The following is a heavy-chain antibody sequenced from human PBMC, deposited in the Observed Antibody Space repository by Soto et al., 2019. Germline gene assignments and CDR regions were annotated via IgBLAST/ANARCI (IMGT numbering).Heavy chain of an antibody. Sequence: EVQLLESGGGLVQPGGSLRLSCAASGFTFSSYAMSWVRQAPGKGLEWVSAISGSGGSTYYADSVKGRFTISRDNSKNTLYRQMSSLRAGDTAVYYCAKSGGTLWCGGEFDYWGQGTLVTVSS. CDR2: ISGSGGST. V-gene: IGHV3-23*01. D-gene: IGHD3-10*01. CDR3: AKSGGTLWCGGEFDY. CDR1: GFTFSSYA. J-gene: IGHJ4*02.